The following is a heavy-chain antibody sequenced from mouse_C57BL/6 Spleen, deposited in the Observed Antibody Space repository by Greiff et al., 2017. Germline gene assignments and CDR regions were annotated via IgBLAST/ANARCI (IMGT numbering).Heavy chain of an antibody. CDR1: GYAFSSSW. CDR3: AVEDSNWEAWFAY. V-gene: IGHV1-82*01. Sequence: QVQLKESGPELVKPGASVKISCKASGYAFSSSWMNWVKQRPGKGLEWIGRIYPGDGDTNYNGKFKGKATLTADKSSSTAYMQLSSLTSEDSAVYFCAVEDSNWEAWFAYWGQGTLVTVSA. J-gene: IGHJ3*01. CDR2: IYPGDGDT. D-gene: IGHD4-1*01.